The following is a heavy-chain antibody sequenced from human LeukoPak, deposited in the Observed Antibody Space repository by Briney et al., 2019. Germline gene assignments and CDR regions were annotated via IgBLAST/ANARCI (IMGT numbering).Heavy chain of an antibody. CDR1: GFTFNTYN. Sequence: PGGSLRLSCAASGFTFNTYNMNWVRQVPGKGLERVSYIGSGSVTIYYADSVKGRFTISRDNAKNSLYLQMNSLRAEDTAVYYCARASGATREFDYWGQGTLVTVSS. CDR3: ARASGATREFDY. V-gene: IGHV3-48*01. CDR2: IGSGSVTI. D-gene: IGHD1-26*01. J-gene: IGHJ4*02.